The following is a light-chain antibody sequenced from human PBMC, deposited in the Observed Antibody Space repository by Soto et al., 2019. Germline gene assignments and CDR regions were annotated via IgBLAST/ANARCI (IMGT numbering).Light chain of an antibody. CDR2: DAS. Sequence: DIQMTQSPSSVSAAVGDRVTITCRASQGISSWLAWYQQKPGKGPKLLIYDASNLESGVPSRFSGSGSGTDFTLTITNLQPEDFATYYCQQSYSTPLTFGGGTKVDIK. V-gene: IGKV1D-12*01. J-gene: IGKJ4*01. CDR3: QQSYSTPLT. CDR1: QGISSW.